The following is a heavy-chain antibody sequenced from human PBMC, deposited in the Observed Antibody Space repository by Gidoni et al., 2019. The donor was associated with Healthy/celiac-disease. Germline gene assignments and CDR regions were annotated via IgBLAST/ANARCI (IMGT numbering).Heavy chain of an antibody. CDR3: ARALGLDAFDI. D-gene: IGHD1-26*01. J-gene: IGHJ3*02. CDR1: GGSISSGSYY. V-gene: IGHV4-61*02. CDR2: IYTSGST. Sequence: QVQLQESGPGLVKPSQTLSLTCTVSGGSISSGSYYWSWIRQPAGKGLEWIGRIYTSGSTNYNPSLKSRVTISVDTSKNQFSLKLSSVTAADTAVYYCARALGLDAFDIWGQGTMVTVSS.